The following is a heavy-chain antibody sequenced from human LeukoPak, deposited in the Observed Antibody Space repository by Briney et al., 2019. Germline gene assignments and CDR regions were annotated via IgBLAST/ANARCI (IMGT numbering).Heavy chain of an antibody. V-gene: IGHV3-15*01. J-gene: IGHJ4*02. Sequence: GGSLRLSCAASGFTFSNAWMSWVRQAPGKGLELVGRIKSKTDGGTTDYAAPVKGRFTISRDDSKNTLYLQMNSLKTEDTAVYYCTTDLDWNYEGFDYWGQGTLVTVSS. D-gene: IGHD1-7*01. CDR2: IKSKTDGGTT. CDR3: TTDLDWNYEGFDY. CDR1: GFTFSNAW.